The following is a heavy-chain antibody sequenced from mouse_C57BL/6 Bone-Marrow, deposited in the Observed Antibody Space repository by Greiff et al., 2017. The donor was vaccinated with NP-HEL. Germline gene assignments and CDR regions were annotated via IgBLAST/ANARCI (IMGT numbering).Heavy chain of an antibody. Sequence: QVQLQQPGAELVRPGTSVKLSCKASGYTFTSYWMHWVKQRPGQGLEWIGVIDPSDSYTNYNQKFKGKATLTVDTSSSTAYMQLSSLTSDDSAVYYCARSDYGRSYWGQGTTLTVSS. V-gene: IGHV1-59*01. CDR1: GYTFTSYW. D-gene: IGHD1-1*01. CDR3: ARSDYGRSY. CDR2: IDPSDSYT. J-gene: IGHJ2*01.